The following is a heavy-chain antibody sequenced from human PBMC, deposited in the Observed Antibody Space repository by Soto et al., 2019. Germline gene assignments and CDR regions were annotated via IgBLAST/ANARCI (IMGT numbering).Heavy chain of an antibody. D-gene: IGHD3-22*01. CDR1: EDTFRNYA. CDR2: IIPIFGTA. V-gene: IGHV1-69*06. Sequence: QVELVQSGAEVKKPGSSVKGSCQASEDTFRNYAISWVRQAPGQGLEWMGGIIPIFGTANYAQKFQGRVTITADTSANTVYLELSSLRSEDTAVYYCASTTYDSSAYYYWYLGLWGRGTLVTVSS. J-gene: IGHJ2*01. CDR3: ASTTYDSSAYYYWYLGL.